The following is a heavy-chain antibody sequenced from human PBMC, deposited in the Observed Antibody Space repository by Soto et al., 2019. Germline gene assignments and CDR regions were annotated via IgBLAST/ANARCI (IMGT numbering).Heavy chain of an antibody. Sequence: PSETLSLTCTVSGGSISSGGYYWSWIRQHPGKGLEWIGYIYYSGSTYYNPSLKSRVTISVDTSKNQFSLKLSPVTAADTAVYYCARAYRYSYGYEKYYFDYWGQGTLVTVSS. CDR2: IYYSGST. CDR3: ARAYRYSYGYEKYYFDY. D-gene: IGHD5-18*01. J-gene: IGHJ4*02. V-gene: IGHV4-31*03. CDR1: GGSISSGGYY.